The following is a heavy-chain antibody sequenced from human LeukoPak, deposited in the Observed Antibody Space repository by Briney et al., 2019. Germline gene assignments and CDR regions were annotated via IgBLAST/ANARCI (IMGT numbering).Heavy chain of an antibody. J-gene: IGHJ3*01. CDR1: GGSFSGSY. V-gene: IGHV4-34*01. Sequence: SETLSLTCAVYGGSFSGSYWSWIRQVPGKGLEWLGEINQSGRTNYNPSLKSRVTISVDPSKNQISLNLSFVTATDTAVYYCARGWFGFWHNSYLDDNAFDVWGPGTMVTVSS. D-gene: IGHD3-10*01. CDR2: INQSGRT. CDR3: ARGWFGFWHNSYLDDNAFDV.